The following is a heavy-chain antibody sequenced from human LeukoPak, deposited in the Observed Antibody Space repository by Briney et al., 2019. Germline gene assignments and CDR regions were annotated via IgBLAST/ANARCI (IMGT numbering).Heavy chain of an antibody. J-gene: IGHJ5*02. CDR2: ISYDGSNK. V-gene: IGHV3-30*18. CDR3: AKDSGPWLVVPRWFDP. Sequence: GRSLRLFCAASGFTFSSYGMHWVRQAPGKGLEWVAVISYDGSNKYYADSVKGRFTISRDNSKNTLYLQMNSLRAEDTAVYYCAKDSGPWLVVPRWFDPWGQGTLVTVSS. D-gene: IGHD6-19*01. CDR1: GFTFSSYG.